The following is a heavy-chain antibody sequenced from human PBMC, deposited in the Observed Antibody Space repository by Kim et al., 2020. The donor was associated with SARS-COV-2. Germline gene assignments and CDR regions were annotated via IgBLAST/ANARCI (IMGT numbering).Heavy chain of an antibody. V-gene: IGHV5-10-1*01. D-gene: IGHD6-13*01. J-gene: IGHJ4*02. CDR2: YT. CDR3: ARGGQQPLDY. Sequence: YTNYSPSFQGHVTISADKSISTAYLQWSSLKASDTAMYYCARGGQQPLDYWGQGTLVTVSS.